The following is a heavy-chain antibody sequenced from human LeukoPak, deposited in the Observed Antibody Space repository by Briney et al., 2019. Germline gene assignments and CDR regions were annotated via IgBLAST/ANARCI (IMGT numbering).Heavy chain of an antibody. CDR2: ISGSGGST. CDR1: GFTFTNYW. D-gene: IGHD1-14*01. CDR3: AKGIVGLPRTDY. V-gene: IGHV3-23*01. Sequence: GGSLRLSCAASGFTFTNYWMSWVRQAPGKGLEWVSAISGSGGSTYYADSVKGRFTISRDNSKNTLYLQMNSLRAEDTAVYYCAKGIVGLPRTDYWGQGTLVTVSS. J-gene: IGHJ4*02.